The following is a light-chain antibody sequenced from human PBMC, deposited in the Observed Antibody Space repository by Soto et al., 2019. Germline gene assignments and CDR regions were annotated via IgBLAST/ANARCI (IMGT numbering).Light chain of an antibody. CDR1: QGISSY. J-gene: IGKJ5*01. CDR3: QQSYSTIT. CDR2: AAS. Sequence: DIQLTQSPSFLSASVGDRVTITCRASQGISSYLAWYQQKPGKAPKLLIYAASTLQSGVPSRFSGSGSGTEFTLTISSLQPDDFATYYCQQSYSTITFAQGTRLEI. V-gene: IGKV1-9*01.